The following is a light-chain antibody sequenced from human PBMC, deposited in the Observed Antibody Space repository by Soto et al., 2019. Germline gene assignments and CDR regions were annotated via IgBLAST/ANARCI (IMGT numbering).Light chain of an antibody. J-gene: IGKJ2*01. CDR1: QTTGSNN. Sequence: EFALTQSPGTLSLSPGESATLSCRASQTTGSNNLAWYQQKPGQSPRLIIYAASSRATGIPDRFSGSGSGTEFTLPISRLAPEHFALYYCQQYRSSPPGYTFGPGTNLEIK. V-gene: IGKV3-20*01. CDR2: AAS. CDR3: QQYRSSPPGYT.